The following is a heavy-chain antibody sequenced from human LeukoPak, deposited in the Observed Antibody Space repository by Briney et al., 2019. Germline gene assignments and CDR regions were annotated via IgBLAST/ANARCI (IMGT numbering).Heavy chain of an antibody. Sequence: SETLSLTCTVSGGSISSYYWSWIRQPPGKGLEGIGYIYYSGSTNYNPSLKSRVTISVDTSKNQFSLKLSSVTAADTAVYYCAREPGSGSYDWFDPWGQGTLVTVSS. CDR2: IYYSGST. CDR3: AREPGSGSYDWFDP. D-gene: IGHD1-26*01. CDR1: GGSISSYY. J-gene: IGHJ5*02. V-gene: IGHV4-59*01.